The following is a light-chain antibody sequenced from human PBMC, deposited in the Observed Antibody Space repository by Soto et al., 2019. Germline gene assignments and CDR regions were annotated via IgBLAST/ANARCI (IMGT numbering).Light chain of an antibody. CDR1: TGAVTSGHY. J-gene: IGLJ1*01. V-gene: IGLV7-46*01. CDR3: SSYAGSSIIYV. Sequence: QAVVTQEPSLTVSPGGTVTLTCGSSTGAVTSGHYPYWFQQKPGQAPRTLIYEVNKRPSGVPNRFSGSKSGNTASLTVSGLQADDEADYYCSSYAGSSIIYVFGSGTKLTVL. CDR2: EVN.